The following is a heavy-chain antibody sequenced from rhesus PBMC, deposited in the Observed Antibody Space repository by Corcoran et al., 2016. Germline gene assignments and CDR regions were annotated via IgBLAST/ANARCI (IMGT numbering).Heavy chain of an antibody. CDR2: IYCDDDK. D-gene: IGHD3-28*01. CDR3: ARRRDYYDSGYYDY. J-gene: IGHJ4*01. CDR1: GFSLSTSGMG. Sequence: QVTLKESGPALVKPTQTLTLTCTFSGFSLSTSGMGVGWIRQPPGQTLEWLAHIYCDDDKRYNTSLKSRLTISKDTSKNQVVLTMTNMDPVDTATYYCARRRDYYDSGYYDYWGQGVLVTVSS. V-gene: IGHV2-1*01.